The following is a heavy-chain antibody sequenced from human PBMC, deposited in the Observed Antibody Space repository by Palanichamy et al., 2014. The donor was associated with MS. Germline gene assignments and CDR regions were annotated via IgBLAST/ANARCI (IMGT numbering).Heavy chain of an antibody. V-gene: IGHV4-59*01. D-gene: IGHD6-6*01. Sequence: QVQLQESGPGLVKPSETLSLTCTVSGGSISSYYWSWIRQPPGKGLEWIGYIHYRGSTKYNPSLKSRVTISVDTSKNQFSLKLSSVTAADTAVYYCARDRSSSPYYYYYYMDVWGKGTTVIVSS. CDR3: ARDRSSSPYYYYYYMDV. CDR1: GGSISSYY. J-gene: IGHJ6*03. CDR2: IHYRGST.